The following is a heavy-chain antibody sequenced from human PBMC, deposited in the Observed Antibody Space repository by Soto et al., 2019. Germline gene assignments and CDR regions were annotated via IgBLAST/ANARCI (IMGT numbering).Heavy chain of an antibody. CDR1: GFIFSRYS. CDR2: IGTSGSYI. V-gene: IGHV3-21*01. CDR3: GRGSFFMGFAY. D-gene: IGHD3-10*01. Sequence: GGSLRLSCAVSGFIFSRYSMNWVRQAPGKGLEWVSSIGTSGSYIYDTDSVKGRFTISRDNTKDSLYLQMNSLRAEDTAIYYCGRGSFFMGFAYGGQGPPVPVS. J-gene: IGHJ4*02.